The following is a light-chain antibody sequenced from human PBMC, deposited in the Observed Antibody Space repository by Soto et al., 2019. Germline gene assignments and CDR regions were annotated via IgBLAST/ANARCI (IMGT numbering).Light chain of an antibody. CDR1: QDIGKS. CDR2: GAS. V-gene: IGKV1-16*02. J-gene: IGKJ3*01. Sequence: DIQMTQSPSSLSASVGDRVTITCRASQDIGKSLAWIQQKPGKVPKSLIFGASRLQSGVPSKFSGSGYGTDFTLTINRLPPEYFATYYFLQYKFSLFTFGPGTHVEIK. CDR3: LQYKFSLFT.